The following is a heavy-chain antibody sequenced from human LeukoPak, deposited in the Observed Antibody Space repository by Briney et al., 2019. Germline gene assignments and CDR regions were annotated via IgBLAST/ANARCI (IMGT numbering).Heavy chain of an antibody. V-gene: IGHV4-39*07. J-gene: IGHJ4*02. CDR1: GGSISSSSYY. CDR2: IYYSGST. D-gene: IGHD5-12*01. Sequence: SETLSLTCTVSGGSISSSSYYWGWIRQPPGKGLEWIGSIYYSGSTYYNPSLKSRVTISVDTSKNQFSLKLSSVTAADTAVYYCQNGYDLGGSFDYWGQGTLVTVSS. CDR3: QNGYDLGGSFDY.